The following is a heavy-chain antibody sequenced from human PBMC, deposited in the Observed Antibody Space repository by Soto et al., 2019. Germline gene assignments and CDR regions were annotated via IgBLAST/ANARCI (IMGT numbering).Heavy chain of an antibody. J-gene: IGHJ4*02. CDR1: GDTVSRNSAA. CDR3: ASYNFDY. D-gene: IGHD1-1*01. CDR2: TYYRSKWYN. Sequence: QVQLQQSGPGLVKPSQTLSLTCAISGDTVSRNSAAWHWIRQSPSRGLEWLGKTYYRSKWYNDYAVTVKSRITIHPDTSKNQFSLQLNSVTPEDTAIYYCASYNFDYWGQGTLVTVSS. V-gene: IGHV6-1*01.